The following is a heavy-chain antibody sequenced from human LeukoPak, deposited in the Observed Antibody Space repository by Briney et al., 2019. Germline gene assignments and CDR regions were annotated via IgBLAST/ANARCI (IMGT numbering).Heavy chain of an antibody. CDR3: ARWASYDSSGYYYYFDY. J-gene: IGHJ4*02. CDR1: GGSISSYY. D-gene: IGHD3-22*01. V-gene: IGHV4-4*07. Sequence: SETLSLTCSVSGGSISSYYWSWIRQPAGKGLEWIGPIYTSGSTNYNPSLKSRVTMSVDTSKNQFSLKLSSVTAADTAVYYCARWASYDSSGYYYYFDYWGQGTLVTVSS. CDR2: IYTSGST.